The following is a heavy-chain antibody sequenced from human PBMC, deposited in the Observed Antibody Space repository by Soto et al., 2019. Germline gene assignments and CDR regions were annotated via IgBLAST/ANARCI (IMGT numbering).Heavy chain of an antibody. D-gene: IGHD3-3*01. J-gene: IGHJ5*02. CDR2: IYSSGST. Sequence: QVHLQESGPGLVKPSETLSLTCTVSGGAISTYSWTWIRQPAGKGLEWIGRIYSSGSTKYNPSLQSRVTMSLDTSNHQCSLRLTSVTAADTAVYYCARGQRFSDWFDPWGQGTLVTVSS. CDR3: ARGQRFSDWFDP. CDR1: GGAISTYS. V-gene: IGHV4-4*07.